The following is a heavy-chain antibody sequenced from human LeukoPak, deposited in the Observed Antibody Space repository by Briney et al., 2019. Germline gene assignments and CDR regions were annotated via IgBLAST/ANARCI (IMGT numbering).Heavy chain of an antibody. CDR3: ARGDRIGYNYH. V-gene: IGHV3-21*01. D-gene: IGHD5-24*01. Sequence: GGSLRLSRAASGFTFSSYSMNWVRQAPGKGLEWVSSISSSSSYIYYADSVKGRFTISRDNAKNSLYLQMNSLRAEDTAVYYCARGDRIGYNYHWGQGTLVTVSS. CDR2: ISSSSSYI. CDR1: GFTFSSYS. J-gene: IGHJ5*02.